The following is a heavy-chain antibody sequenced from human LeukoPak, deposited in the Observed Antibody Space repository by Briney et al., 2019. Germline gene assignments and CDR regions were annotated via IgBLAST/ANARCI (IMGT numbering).Heavy chain of an antibody. Sequence: GGSLRLSCAASGFTFSSHSMTWVRQAPGKGLEWVSYISGGSTTIYYADSVKGRFTISRDNAKNSLFLQMNSLRAEDTAVYYCARGGCSSTSCYYMDVWGEGTTVTVSS. CDR2: ISGGSTTI. D-gene: IGHD2-2*01. J-gene: IGHJ6*03. V-gene: IGHV3-48*01. CDR3: ARGGCSSTSCYYMDV. CDR1: GFTFSSHS.